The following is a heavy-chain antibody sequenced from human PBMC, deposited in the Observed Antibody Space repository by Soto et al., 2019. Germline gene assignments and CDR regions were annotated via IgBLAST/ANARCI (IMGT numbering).Heavy chain of an antibody. CDR3: AKVSSYYDSSGPRWFDP. CDR2: ISGSGGST. Sequence: LRLSCAASGFTFSSYAMSWVRQAPGKGLEWVSAISGSGGSTYYADSVKGRFTISRDNSKNTLYLQMNSLRAEDTAVYYCAKVSSYYDSSGPRWFDPWGQGTLVTVSS. V-gene: IGHV3-23*01. CDR1: GFTFSSYA. J-gene: IGHJ5*02. D-gene: IGHD3-22*01.